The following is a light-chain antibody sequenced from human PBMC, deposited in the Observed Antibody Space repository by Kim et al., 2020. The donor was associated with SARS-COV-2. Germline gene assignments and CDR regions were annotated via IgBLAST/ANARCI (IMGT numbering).Light chain of an antibody. V-gene: IGLV1-47*01. CDR3: AAWDDSLSGVV. CDR2: SNN. CDR1: STNIAYNY. J-gene: IGLJ2*01. Sequence: QPVLTQPPSASGTPGQRVTISCSGSSTNIAYNYVYWYRQLPGAAPQVLIYSNNQRPSGVPDRFSGSKSGTSSSLAISGLRSEDEADYYCAAWDDSLSGVVFGGGTQLTVL.